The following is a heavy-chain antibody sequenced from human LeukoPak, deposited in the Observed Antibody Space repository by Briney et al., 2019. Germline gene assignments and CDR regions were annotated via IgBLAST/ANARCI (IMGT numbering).Heavy chain of an antibody. CDR3: ARSLPPYYDFWSGTSSGDYYYYMDV. CDR1: GVSISSGSYY. D-gene: IGHD3-3*01. J-gene: IGHJ6*03. V-gene: IGHV4-61*02. CDR2: IYTSGST. Sequence: PSETLSLTCTVSGVSISSGSYYWSWIRQPAGKGLEWIGRIYTSGSTNYNPSLKSRVTISVDTSKNQFSLKLSSVTAADTAVYYCARSLPPYYDFWSGTSSGDYYYYMDVWGKGTTVTVSS.